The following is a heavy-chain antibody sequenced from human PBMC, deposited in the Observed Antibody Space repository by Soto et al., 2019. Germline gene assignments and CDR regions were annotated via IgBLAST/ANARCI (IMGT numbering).Heavy chain of an antibody. CDR1: GFTFDDYA. V-gene: IGHV3-9*01. J-gene: IGHJ6*03. CDR3: AKAATVTPVYYYMEV. CDR2: ISWNSGSI. D-gene: IGHD4-17*01. Sequence: GGSLRLACASSGFTFDDYAMHLARPAPGKGLEWVSGISWNSGSIGYADSVKGRFTISRDNAKNSLYLQVNSLRAEDTALYYCAKAATVTPVYYYMEVCGKGTKVTISS.